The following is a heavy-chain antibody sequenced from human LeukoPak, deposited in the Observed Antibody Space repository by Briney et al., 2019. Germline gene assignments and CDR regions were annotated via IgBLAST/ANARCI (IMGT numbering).Heavy chain of an antibody. CDR3: ARGIVAVVTDAFDI. D-gene: IGHD3-22*01. CDR2: IYYSGST. V-gene: IGHV4-59*01. J-gene: IGHJ3*02. Sequence: SETLSLTCTVSAGSISSYYWSWIRQPPGKGLEWIGYIYYSGSTNYNPSLKSRVTISVGTSKNQFSLKLSSVSAADTAVYYCARGIVAVVTDAFDIWGQGTMVTVSS. CDR1: AGSISSYY.